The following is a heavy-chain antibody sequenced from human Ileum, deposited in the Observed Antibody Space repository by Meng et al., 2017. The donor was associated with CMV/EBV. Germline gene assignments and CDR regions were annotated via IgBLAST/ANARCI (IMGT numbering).Heavy chain of an antibody. J-gene: IGHJ4*02. CDR3: ARELRYGDYYFDS. CDR2: VFYSGST. CDR1: GDSIISDDHC. V-gene: IGHV4-30-4*08. D-gene: IGHD4-17*01. Sequence: QVQLQESGPVLVKSSQTLSLTCNVSGDSIISDDHCWSWIRQSPGKGLEWIGYVFYSGSTYYNPSLMSRVTISVDTSKNQFSLRLSSVTAADTAVYYCARELRYGDYYFDSWGQGTLVTVSS.